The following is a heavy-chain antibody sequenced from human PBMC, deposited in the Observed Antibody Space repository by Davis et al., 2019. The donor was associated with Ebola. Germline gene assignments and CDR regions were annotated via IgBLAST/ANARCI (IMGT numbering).Heavy chain of an antibody. D-gene: IGHD1-26*01. CDR3: AKDGGSYWDPYYYGMDV. V-gene: IGHV3-30*18. Sequence: GESLKISCAASGFTFSSYGMHWVRQAPGKGLEWVAVISYDGSNKYYADSVKGRFTISRDNSKNTLYLQMNSLRAEDTAVYYCAKDGGSYWDPYYYGMDVWGKGTTVTVSS. CDR1: GFTFSSYG. CDR2: ISYDGSNK. J-gene: IGHJ6*04.